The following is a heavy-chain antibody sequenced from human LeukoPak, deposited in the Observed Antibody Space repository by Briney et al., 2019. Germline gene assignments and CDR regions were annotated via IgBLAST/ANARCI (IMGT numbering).Heavy chain of an antibody. CDR3: TRDLLGGMYYYAMDV. J-gene: IGHJ6*02. D-gene: IGHD3-16*01. V-gene: IGHV3-48*04. Sequence: GGSLRLSCAASGFTFSSYSMNWVRQAPGKGLEWVSYISSSSSTMYYADSVKGRFTISRDNAKNSLSLQMNRLRAEDTAVYYCTRDLLGGMYYYAMDVWGQGTTVTVSS. CDR2: ISSSSSTM. CDR1: GFTFSSYS.